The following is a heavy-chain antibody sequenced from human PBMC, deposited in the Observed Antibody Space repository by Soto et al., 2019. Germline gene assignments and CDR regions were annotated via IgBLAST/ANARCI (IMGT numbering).Heavy chain of an antibody. D-gene: IGHD3-10*01. CDR1: GYTFTSYG. V-gene: IGHV1-18*01. CDR2: ISGYTGNT. Sequence: ASLKVSCKASGYTFTSYGISWVRQAPGQGIEWMGWISGYTGNTNYAQKVQGRVTLTTDTSTSTAYMELTSLTPDDTAVYYCARDERGSGSYFGRLNWFDPWGQGTLVTVSS. CDR3: ARDERGSGSYFGRLNWFDP. J-gene: IGHJ5*02.